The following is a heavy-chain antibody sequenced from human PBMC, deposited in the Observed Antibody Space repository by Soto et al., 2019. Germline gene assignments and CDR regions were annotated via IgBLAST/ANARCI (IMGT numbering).Heavy chain of an antibody. CDR3: ASSTYGDYQSFDY. CDR2: IIPILGIA. Sequence: QVQLVKSGAEVKKPGSSVKVSCKASGGTFSSYTISWVRQAPGQGLEWMGRIIPILGIANYAQKFQGRVTITADKSTSTAYMELSSLRSEDTAVYYCASSTYGDYQSFDYWGQGTLVTVSS. J-gene: IGHJ4*02. V-gene: IGHV1-69*02. D-gene: IGHD4-17*01. CDR1: GGTFSSYT.